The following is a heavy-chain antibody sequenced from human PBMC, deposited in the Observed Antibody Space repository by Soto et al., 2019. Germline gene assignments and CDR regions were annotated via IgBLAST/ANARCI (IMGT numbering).Heavy chain of an antibody. J-gene: IGHJ6*02. D-gene: IGHD3-22*01. Sequence: QVQLQESGPGLVKPSQTLSLTCTVSGGSISSGGYYWSWIRQHPGKGLEWIGYIYYSGSTYYNPSLKSRVTISVDTSKNQISLKLSSVTAADTAVYYCAREGSSGLDYGMDVWGQGTTVTVSS. CDR2: IYYSGST. V-gene: IGHV4-31*03. CDR1: GGSISSGGYY. CDR3: AREGSSGLDYGMDV.